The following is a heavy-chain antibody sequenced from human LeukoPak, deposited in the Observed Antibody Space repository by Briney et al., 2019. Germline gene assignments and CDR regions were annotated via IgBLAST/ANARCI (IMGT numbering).Heavy chain of an antibody. CDR3: ARDGVCAAGSCFVY. CDR2: IYHSGST. J-gene: IGHJ4*02. D-gene: IGHD2-15*01. CDR1: GGSISSSNW. V-gene: IGHV4-4*02. Sequence: KPSGTLSLTCAVSGGSISSSNWWGWFRQPPRKGLEWIAEIYHSGSTNYNPSLKSRVTISMDKSENQFSLKLSSVTAADTAVYYCARDGVCAAGSCFVYWGQGIMVTVSS.